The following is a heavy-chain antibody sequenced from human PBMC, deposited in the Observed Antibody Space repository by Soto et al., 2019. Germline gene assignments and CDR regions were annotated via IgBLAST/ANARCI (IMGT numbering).Heavy chain of an antibody. D-gene: IGHD3-22*01. Sequence: PWGSLRLSCASSVFTFSIYWMHWVGQAPGKGLVWVSRINSDGSSTSYADSVKGRLTISIDNGKNTLYLQMNSLRAEDTAVYHCARADYASRGYLDYWGHGTLVTVSS. CDR2: INSDGSST. CDR1: VFTFSIYW. V-gene: IGHV3-74*01. CDR3: ARADYASRGYLDY. J-gene: IGHJ4*01.